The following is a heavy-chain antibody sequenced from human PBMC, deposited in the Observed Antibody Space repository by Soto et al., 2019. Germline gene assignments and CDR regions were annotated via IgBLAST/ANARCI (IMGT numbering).Heavy chain of an antibody. J-gene: IGHJ4*02. CDR2: IDPSDSQT. CDR3: ARQIYDSDTGPNFQYYFDS. V-gene: IGHV5-10-1*01. CDR1: GYSFAGYW. Sequence: GESLKISCTGSGYSFAGYWITWVRQKPGKGLEWMGRIDPSDSQTYYSPSFRGHVTISVTKSITTVFLQWSSLRASDTAMYYCARQIYDSDTGPNFQYYFDSWGQGPPVTVS. D-gene: IGHD3-22*01.